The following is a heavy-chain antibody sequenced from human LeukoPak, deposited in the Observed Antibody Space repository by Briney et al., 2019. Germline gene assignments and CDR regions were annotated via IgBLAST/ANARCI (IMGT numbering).Heavy chain of an antibody. CDR3: AKNVGFCGGDCYPFDALDL. CDR2: IRSDGINK. V-gene: IGHV3-30*02. J-gene: IGHJ3*01. D-gene: IGHD2-21*02. CDR1: GFTFSTYG. Sequence: GGSLRLSCAASGFTFSTYGMHWVRQAPGKGLEWVAFIRSDGINKYYADSVRGRFTISRDNSENTLYLQLITLRAEDTATYYCAKNVGFCGGDCYPFDALDLWGQGTMVTISS.